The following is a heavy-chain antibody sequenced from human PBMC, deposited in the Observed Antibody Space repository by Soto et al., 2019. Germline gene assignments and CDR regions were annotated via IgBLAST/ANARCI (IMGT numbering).Heavy chain of an antibody. V-gene: IGHV3-7*04. J-gene: IGHJ4*02. Sequence: EVHLVESGGGLVQTGGSLSLSCAIFESTVSRDWMNWVRQAPGKGLEWVAHINQDGSEKYYVDSVKGRFTISRDNAKKSLYLQMNSLRPADTAMYSCSGGVGDAFWGQGTLVTVSS. CDR3: SGGVGDAF. CDR2: INQDGSEK. CDR1: ESTVSRDW. D-gene: IGHD1-26*01.